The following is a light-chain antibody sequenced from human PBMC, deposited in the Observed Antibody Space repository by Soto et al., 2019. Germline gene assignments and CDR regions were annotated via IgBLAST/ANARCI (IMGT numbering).Light chain of an antibody. CDR1: QSMSTD. V-gene: IGKV1-39*01. J-gene: IGKJ1*01. CDR2: LTS. CDR3: QQSYTTPWT. Sequence: DSQMTQSPSSLSASVGDRVTITCRASQSMSTDLNWFQQKPGRATKLLIYLTSTLQSGVPSRFSGSGSGTDFTHNISSLQPEDFATYYCQQSYTTPWTFGQGTQVDVK.